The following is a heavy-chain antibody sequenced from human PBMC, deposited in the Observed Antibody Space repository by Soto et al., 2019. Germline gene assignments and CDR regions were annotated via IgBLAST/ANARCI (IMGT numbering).Heavy chain of an antibody. D-gene: IGHD3-22*01. V-gene: IGHV3-7*01. J-gene: IGHJ4*02. CDR2: IKQDGSEK. Sequence: GGSLRLSCAASGFTFSSYWMSWVRQAPGKGLEWVANIKQDGSEKYYVDSVKGRFTISRDNAKNSLYLQMNSLRAEDTAVYYCARASYYYDSSGYYSFDYWGQGTLVTV. CDR1: GFTFSSYW. CDR3: ARASYYYDSSGYYSFDY.